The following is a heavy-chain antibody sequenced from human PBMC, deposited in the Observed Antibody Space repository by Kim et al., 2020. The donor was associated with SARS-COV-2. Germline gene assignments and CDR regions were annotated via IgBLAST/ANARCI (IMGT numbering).Heavy chain of an antibody. Sequence: SVKVSCKASGGTFSSYAISWVRQAPGQGLEWMGGIIPIFGTANYAQKFQGRVTITADESTSTAYMELSSLRSEDTAVYYCARPNDYDSSGYNPNWFDPWGQGTLVTVSS. J-gene: IGHJ5*02. CDR2: IIPIFGTA. V-gene: IGHV1-69*13. CDR3: ARPNDYDSSGYNPNWFDP. D-gene: IGHD3-22*01. CDR1: GGTFSSYA.